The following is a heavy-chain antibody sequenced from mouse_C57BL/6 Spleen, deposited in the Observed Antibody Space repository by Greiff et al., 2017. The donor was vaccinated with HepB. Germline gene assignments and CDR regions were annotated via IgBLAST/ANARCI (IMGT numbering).Heavy chain of an antibody. CDR1: GFTFSSYA. V-gene: IGHV5-4*01. CDR2: ISDGGSYT. CDR3: ARFGCY. D-gene: IGHD3-1*01. J-gene: IGHJ4*01. Sequence: EVQLVESGGGLVKPGGSLKLSCAASGFTFSSYAMSWVRQTPEKRLEWVATISDGGSYTYYPDNVKGRFTISRDNAKNNLYLQMSHLKSEDTAMYYCARFGCYWGQGTSVTVSS.